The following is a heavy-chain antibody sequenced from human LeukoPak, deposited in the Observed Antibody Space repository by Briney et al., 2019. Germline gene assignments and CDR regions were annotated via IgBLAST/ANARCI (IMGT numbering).Heavy chain of an antibody. V-gene: IGHV3-48*03. CDR3: ARGGDRIAVAGSPQ. J-gene: IGHJ4*02. D-gene: IGHD6-19*01. CDR2: ISSSGSTI. CDR1: GFTFSSYE. Sequence: GGSLRLSCAASGFTFSSYEMNWVRQAPGKGLEWVSYISSSGSTIYYADSVKGRFTISRDNAKNSLYLQMNSLRAEDTAVYYCARGGDRIAVAGSPQWGQGTLVTVSS.